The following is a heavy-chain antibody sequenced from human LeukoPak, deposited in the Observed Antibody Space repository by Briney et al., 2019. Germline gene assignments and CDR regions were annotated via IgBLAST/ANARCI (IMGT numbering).Heavy chain of an antibody. CDR2: INHSGST. CDR1: GGSFSGYY. V-gene: IGHV4-34*01. CDR3: ARGGRITMVRGGHPYYFDY. J-gene: IGHJ4*02. Sequence: SETLSLTCAVYGGSFSGYYWSWIRQPPGKGLEWIGEINHSGSTNYNPSLKSRVTISVDTSKNQFFLKLSSVTAADTAVYYCARGGRITMVRGGHPYYFDYWGQGTLVTVSS. D-gene: IGHD3-10*01.